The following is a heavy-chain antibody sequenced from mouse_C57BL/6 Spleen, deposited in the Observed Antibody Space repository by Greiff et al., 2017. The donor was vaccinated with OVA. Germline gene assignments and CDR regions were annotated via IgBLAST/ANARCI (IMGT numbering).Heavy chain of an antibody. J-gene: IGHJ1*03. V-gene: IGHV1-64*01. Sequence: QVQLQQPGAELVKPGASVKLSCKASGYTFTSYWMHWVKQRPGQGLEWIGMIHPNSGSTNYNEKFKSKATLTVDKSSSTAYMQLSSLTSEDSAVYYCARLSAYSGGYFDVWGTGTTVTVSS. CDR1: GYTFTSYW. CDR3: ARLSAYSGGYFDV. CDR2: IHPNSGST. D-gene: IGHD2-10*01.